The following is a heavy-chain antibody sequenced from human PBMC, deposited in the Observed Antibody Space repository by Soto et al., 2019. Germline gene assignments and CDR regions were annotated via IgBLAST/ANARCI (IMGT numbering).Heavy chain of an antibody. J-gene: IGHJ5*02. CDR3: ASVLFGRLAWFDP. D-gene: IGHD1-26*01. CDR1: GGSISSYY. V-gene: IGHV4-59*01. CDR2: IYYSGST. Sequence: QVQLQESGPGLVKPSETLSLTCTVSGGSISSYYWSWIRQPPGKGLEWIGYIYYSGSTNYNPSLKSRVTISVDTSKSQFPLELSSVTAADTAVYYCASVLFGRLAWFDPWGQGTLVTVSA.